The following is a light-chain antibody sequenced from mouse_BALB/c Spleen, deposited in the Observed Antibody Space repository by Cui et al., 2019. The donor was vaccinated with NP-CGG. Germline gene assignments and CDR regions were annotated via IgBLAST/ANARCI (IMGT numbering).Light chain of an antibody. J-gene: IGLJ1*01. Sequence: QAFVTQESALPTSPGETVTLTCRSSTGAVTTSNYANWVQEKPDHLFTGLIGGTNNRAPGVPARFSGSLIGDKAALTITGAQTEDEAIYFCVLWYSNHWVFGGGTKLTVL. CDR3: VLWYSNHWV. CDR1: TGAVTTSNY. CDR2: GTN. V-gene: IGLV1*01.